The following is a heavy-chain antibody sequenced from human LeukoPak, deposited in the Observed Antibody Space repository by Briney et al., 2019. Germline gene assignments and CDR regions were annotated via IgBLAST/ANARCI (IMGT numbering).Heavy chain of an antibody. J-gene: IGHJ6*02. Sequence: GGSLRLSCAASGFTFSSHAMNWDRQAPGRGLEWVSALSGSGGSTFYADSVKGRFTISRDNSKNTLYLQMNTLRAEDTAVYFCAKAKGLVSYYAMDVWGQGTTVTVSS. V-gene: IGHV3-23*01. CDR1: GFTFSSHA. CDR2: LSGSGGST. D-gene: IGHD4-23*01. CDR3: AKAKGLVSYYAMDV.